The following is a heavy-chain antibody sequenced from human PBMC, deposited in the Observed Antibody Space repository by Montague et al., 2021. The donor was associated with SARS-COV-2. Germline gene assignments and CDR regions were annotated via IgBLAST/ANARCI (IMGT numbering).Heavy chain of an antibody. D-gene: IGHD1-26*01. CDR1: GFTFSNAW. CDR3: TTDARGVGATQAEDAFDI. Sequence: SLKLSCAASGFTFSNAWMSWVRQAPGKGLEWVGRIISPTDGGTTAYAAPVKVRFTISRDDSKNTLYLQMNSLKTEDTAVYYCTTDARGVGATQAEDAFDIWGQGTMVTVSS. CDR2: IISPTDGGTT. J-gene: IGHJ3*02. V-gene: IGHV3-15*01.